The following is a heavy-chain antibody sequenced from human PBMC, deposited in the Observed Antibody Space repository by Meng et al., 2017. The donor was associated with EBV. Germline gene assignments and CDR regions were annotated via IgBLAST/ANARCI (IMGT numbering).Heavy chain of an antibody. CDR2: INPNSGGT. J-gene: IGHJ4*02. V-gene: IGHV1-2*06. Sequence: VQLVQSGAEVKQPGASVNVSCKSSGYTFNGYYMHWVRQAPGQGLEWMGRINPNSGGTNYAQKFQGRVTMTRDTSISTAYMELSRLRSDDTAVYYCARVGIAVAGTGDYWGQGTLVTVSS. CDR3: ARVGIAVAGTGDY. CDR1: GYTFNGYY. D-gene: IGHD6-19*01.